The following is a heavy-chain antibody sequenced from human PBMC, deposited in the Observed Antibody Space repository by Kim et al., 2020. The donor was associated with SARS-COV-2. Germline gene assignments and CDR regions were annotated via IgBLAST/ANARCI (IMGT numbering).Heavy chain of an antibody. Sequence: GGSLRLSCAASGFIFSDSAMYWVRQASGKGLQWVGRIRSKANSYATAYDVSVKGRFIISRDDSKNTAYLQMNSLKTEDTAIYYCTRVPPYSNSWWDAFDIWGEGRMVTRSS. D-gene: IGHD6-13*01. CDR3: TRVPPYSNSWWDAFDI. CDR2: IRSKANSYAT. J-gene: IGHJ3*02. V-gene: IGHV3-73*01. CDR1: GFIFSDSA.